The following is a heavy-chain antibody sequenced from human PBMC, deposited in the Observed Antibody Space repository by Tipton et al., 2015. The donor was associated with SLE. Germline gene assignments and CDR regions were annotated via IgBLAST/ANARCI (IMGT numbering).Heavy chain of an antibody. CDR3: ARTGIGYCSSTSCHKVGAFDI. Sequence: LSLTCAASGFTFSSYSMNWVRQAPGKGLEWVSSISSSSSYIYYADSVKGRFTISRDNAKNSLYLQMNSLRAEDTAVYYCARTGIGYCSSTSCHKVGAFDIWGQGTMVTVSS. V-gene: IGHV3-21*01. CDR1: GFTFSSYS. J-gene: IGHJ3*02. CDR2: ISSSSSYI. D-gene: IGHD2-2*01.